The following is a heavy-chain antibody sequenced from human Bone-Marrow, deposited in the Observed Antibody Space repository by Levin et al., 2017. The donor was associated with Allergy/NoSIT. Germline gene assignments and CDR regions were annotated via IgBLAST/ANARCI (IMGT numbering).Heavy chain of an antibody. CDR2: INEDGAVE. CDR1: GFSFRFYW. CDR3: ARAGFSSGYDY. D-gene: IGHD6-19*01. J-gene: IGHJ4*02. V-gene: IGHV3-7*01. Sequence: PGGSLRLSCAATGFSFRFYWMSWVRQAPGKGLEWMGNINEDGAVENYVDSVKGRFTISRDNARDSLYLHMSGLRAEDTAVYYCARAGFSSGYDYWGQGTLVAVSS.